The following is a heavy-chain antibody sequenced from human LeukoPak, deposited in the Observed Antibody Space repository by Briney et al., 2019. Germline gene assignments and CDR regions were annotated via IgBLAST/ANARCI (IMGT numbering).Heavy chain of an antibody. J-gene: IGHJ4*02. V-gene: IGHV3-20*04. D-gene: IGHD3-10*01. CDR1: GFTFDDYG. CDR3: VRSYWPGIFDY. Sequence: GGSLRLSCAASGFTFDDYGMNWVRQAPGKGLEWVSGINWNGGSTGYGDSVKGRFTISRDNTKNSLYLQMNSLRAEDTALYYCVRSYWPGIFDYWGQGTLVTVSS. CDR2: INWNGGST.